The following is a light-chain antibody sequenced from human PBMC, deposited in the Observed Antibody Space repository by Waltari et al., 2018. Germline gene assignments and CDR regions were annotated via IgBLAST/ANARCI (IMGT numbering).Light chain of an antibody. CDR2: GAS. Sequence: EIVLTQSPDTLSLSPGERATLSCRASQSVSSYLAWYQQKRGQAHRLLSYGASNRATGIPARFSGSGSGTDFTLTISTLEPEDFAVYYCQQRSNWPLTFGGGTKVEIK. CDR3: QQRSNWPLT. V-gene: IGKV3-11*01. J-gene: IGKJ4*01. CDR1: QSVSSY.